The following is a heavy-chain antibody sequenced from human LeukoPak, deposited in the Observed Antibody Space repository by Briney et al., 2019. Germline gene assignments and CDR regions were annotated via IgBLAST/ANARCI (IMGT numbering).Heavy chain of an antibody. CDR1: GFTFSSYG. V-gene: IGHV3-30*02. CDR2: IRYDGSNK. D-gene: IGHD2-2*01. J-gene: IGHJ4*02. Sequence: GGSLRLSCAASGFTFSSYGMQWVRQAPGKGLEWVAFIRYDGSNKYYADSEKGRFTISRENSNNTLYLQMNSLRAEDTAVYYCAKDLPCGSTSWYPSPGGYFDYWGQETLVTVSS. CDR3: AKDLPCGSTSWYPSPGGYFDY.